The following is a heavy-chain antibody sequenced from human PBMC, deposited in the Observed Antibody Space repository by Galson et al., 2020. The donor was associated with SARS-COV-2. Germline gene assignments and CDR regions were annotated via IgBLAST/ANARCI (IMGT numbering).Heavy chain of an antibody. CDR2: IFWDDDK. V-gene: IGHV2-5*02. Sequence: SGPTLVKPTQTLTLTCTFSGFSLSTSGVGVGWIRQPPGKALEWLALIFWDDDKRYSPSLKSRLTVTKDTSKNQVVLTMTNMDPVDTATYYWAYTPYGSGSFALDYWGQGTLVTVSS. CDR1: GFSLSTSGVG. CDR3: AYTPYGSGSFALDY. J-gene: IGHJ4*02. D-gene: IGHD3-10*01.